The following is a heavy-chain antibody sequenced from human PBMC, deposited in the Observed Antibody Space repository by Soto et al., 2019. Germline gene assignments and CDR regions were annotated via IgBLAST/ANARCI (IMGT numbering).Heavy chain of an antibody. V-gene: IGHV4-34*01. D-gene: IGHD3-22*01. CDR3: ARGISMIVEAQRDAPDKYYFDS. J-gene: IGHJ4*02. CDR1: GGSFSCHF. CDR2: INHSGST. Sequence: SETLSLTCAVYGGSFSCHFWSWIRQPPGKGLEWIGEINHSGSTNFNPSLKSRVTISVDTSKNQFSLKVNSLTAADTAVYYCARGISMIVEAQRDAPDKYYFDSWGQGTVVTVSS.